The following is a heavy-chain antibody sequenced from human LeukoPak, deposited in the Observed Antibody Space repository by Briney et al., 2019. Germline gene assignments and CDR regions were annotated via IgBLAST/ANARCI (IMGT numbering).Heavy chain of an antibody. CDR3: ARGQDIVVVPAAMAAGYYYYYGMDV. D-gene: IGHD2-2*01. J-gene: IGHJ6*02. Sequence: ASVKVSCKASGGTISSYAISWVRQAPGQGLEWMGRIIPILGIANYAQKFQSRVTITADKSTSTAYMELSSLRSEDTAVYYCARGQDIVVVPAAMAAGYYYYYGMDVWGQGTTVTVSS. CDR1: GGTISSYA. CDR2: IIPILGIA. V-gene: IGHV1-69*04.